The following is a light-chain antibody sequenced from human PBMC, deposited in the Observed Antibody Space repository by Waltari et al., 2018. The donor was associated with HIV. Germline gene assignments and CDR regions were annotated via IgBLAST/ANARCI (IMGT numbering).Light chain of an antibody. Sequence: QSVLTQPPSPSGTPGQRLTISCSGSSSNIGSTALNWYQQLPRPVPKPLIYSNKQRPSGVPDRFSGSKSGTSASLAISGLQSDDEADYYCAAWDDRLNDSYVFGPGTKVTGL. V-gene: IGLV1-44*01. CDR3: AAWDDRLNDSYV. CDR1: SSNIGSTA. J-gene: IGLJ1*01. CDR2: SNK.